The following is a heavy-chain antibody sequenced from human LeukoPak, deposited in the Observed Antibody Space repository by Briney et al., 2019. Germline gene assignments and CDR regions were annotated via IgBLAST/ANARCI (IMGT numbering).Heavy chain of an antibody. J-gene: IGHJ4*02. CDR2: ISYDGSNK. D-gene: IGHD3-9*01. Sequence: GRSLRLSCAASGFTFSSYGMHWVRQAPGKGLEWVAVISYDGSNKYYADSVKGRFTISRDNSKNTLYLQMNSLRAEDTAVYYCARGSLRYFDWLFLFDYWGQGTLVTVSS. V-gene: IGHV3-30*03. CDR1: GFTFSSYG. CDR3: ARGSLRYFDWLFLFDY.